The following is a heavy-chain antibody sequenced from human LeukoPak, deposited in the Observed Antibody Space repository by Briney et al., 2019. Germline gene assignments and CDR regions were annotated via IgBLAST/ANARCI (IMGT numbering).Heavy chain of an antibody. D-gene: IGHD2-15*01. J-gene: IGHJ6*03. CDR1: GFTFNSYS. CDR2: ISATGGTT. V-gene: IGHV3-23*01. Sequence: GGSLRLSCAASGFTFNSYSMNWVRQAPGKGLEWVSAISATGGTTYYADSVKGRFTISRDNSKNTLYLQMNSLRAEDTAIYYCAKNGDRGAYCSGGSCYPYYYYYIDVWGKGTTVTISS. CDR3: AKNGDRGAYCSGGSCYPYYYYYIDV.